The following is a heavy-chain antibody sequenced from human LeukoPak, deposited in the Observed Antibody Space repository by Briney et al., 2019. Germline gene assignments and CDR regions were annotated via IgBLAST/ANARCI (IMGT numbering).Heavy chain of an antibody. V-gene: IGHV4-39*07. J-gene: IGHJ4*02. CDR2: INHSGST. CDR3: ARGAVVPAALDY. D-gene: IGHD2-2*01. Sequence: SETLSLTCTASGGSISSSSYYWGWIRQPPGKGLEWIGEINHSGSTNYNPSLKSRVTISVDTSKNQFSLKLSSVTAADTAVYYCARGAVVPAALDYWGQGTLVTVSS. CDR1: GGSISSSSYY.